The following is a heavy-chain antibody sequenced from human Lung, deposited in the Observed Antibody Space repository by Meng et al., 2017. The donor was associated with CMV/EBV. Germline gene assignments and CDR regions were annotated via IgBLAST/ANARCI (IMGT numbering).Heavy chain of an antibody. J-gene: IGHJ5*02. CDR2: IHSSGST. Sequence: QVRLQGWGPGLVKPSQTLSLTCTVSGGSTSSGGYYWSWIRQHPGKGLEWIWYIHSSGSTYYNPSLRSRLTISVDTSKNQFSLKLSSVTAADTAVYYCARASYGSGSPLGESWFDPWGQGTLVTVSS. D-gene: IGHD3-10*01. CDR1: GGSTSSGGYY. CDR3: ARASYGSGSPLGESWFDP. V-gene: IGHV4-31*03.